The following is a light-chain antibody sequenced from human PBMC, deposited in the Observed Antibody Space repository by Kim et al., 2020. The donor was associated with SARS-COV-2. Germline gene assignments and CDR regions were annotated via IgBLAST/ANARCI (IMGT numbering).Light chain of an antibody. J-gene: IGLJ3*02. Sequence: QSVLTQPASVSGSPGQSVTISCTGTSSDVGAYNFVSWYQEHPGRAPKLMIYHVSERPSGISNRFSGSKSGNTASLTISGLQAEDEADYHCSSFTTSNSWVFGAGTQLTVL. V-gene: IGLV2-14*01. CDR3: SSFTTSNSWV. CDR2: HVS. CDR1: SSDVGAYNF.